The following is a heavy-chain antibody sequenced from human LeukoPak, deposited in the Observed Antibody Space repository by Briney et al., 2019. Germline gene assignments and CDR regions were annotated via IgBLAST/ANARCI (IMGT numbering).Heavy chain of an antibody. D-gene: IGHD2-2*01. CDR2: IYKSGST. CDR3: ARRVPIVPAATSGGWFDP. Sequence: SETLSLTCTVSGDSISSSSDYWGWIRQPPGKGLEWIASIYKSGSTYYNPSLKSRVTISADTSNNQFSLKLSSVTAADTAVYHCARRVPIVPAATSGGWFDPWARGTLVTVS. V-gene: IGHV4-39*01. J-gene: IGHJ5*02. CDR1: GDSISSSSDY.